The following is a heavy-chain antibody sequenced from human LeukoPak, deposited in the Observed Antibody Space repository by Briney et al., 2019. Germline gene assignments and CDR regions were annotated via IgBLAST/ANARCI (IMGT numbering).Heavy chain of an antibody. D-gene: IGHD6-19*01. CDR1: GFSFSNYA. J-gene: IGHJ4*02. Sequence: GGSLRLSCAASGFSFSNYAMSWVRQAPGRGLEWVSHISYSVVTTYYAESVKGRFTISRDNSKNTLYLQMDSLRAEDTAIYYCAKGYSGGWYDFDSWGQGALVTVSA. V-gene: IGHV3-23*01. CDR2: ISYSVVTT. CDR3: AKGYSGGWYDFDS.